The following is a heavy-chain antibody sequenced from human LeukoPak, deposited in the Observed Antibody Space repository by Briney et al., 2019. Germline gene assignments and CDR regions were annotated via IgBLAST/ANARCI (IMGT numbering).Heavy chain of an antibody. CDR3: ARLSIAVAGPSDY. CDR1: GFTFSSYA. J-gene: IGHJ4*02. Sequence: GGSLRLSCAASGFTFSSYAVHWVRQAPGKGLEWVANIKQDGSEKYYVDSVKGRFTISRDNAKNSLYLQMNSLRAEDTAVYYCARLSIAVAGPSDYWGQGTLVTVSS. V-gene: IGHV3-7*01. D-gene: IGHD6-19*01. CDR2: IKQDGSEK.